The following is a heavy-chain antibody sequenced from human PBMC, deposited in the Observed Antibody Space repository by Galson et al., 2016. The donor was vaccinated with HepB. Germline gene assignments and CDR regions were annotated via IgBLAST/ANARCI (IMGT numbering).Heavy chain of an antibody. J-gene: IGHJ6*02. CDR1: GFTFNNYG. V-gene: IGHV3-33*08. Sequence: LSLSCATSGFTFNNYGINWVRQAPGKGLEWVAVISYDGNNRHYADAVKGRFTISRDSSTNTVYLQMNSLRADDTAVYFCARDRGLLHYYYGMDVWGQGTTVTVSS. CDR2: ISYDGNNR. D-gene: IGHD4-17*01. CDR3: ARDRGLLHYYYGMDV.